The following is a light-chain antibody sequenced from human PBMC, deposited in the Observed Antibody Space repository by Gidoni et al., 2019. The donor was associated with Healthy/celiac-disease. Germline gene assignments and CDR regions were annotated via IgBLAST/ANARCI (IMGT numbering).Light chain of an antibody. CDR1: SSNIGAGYD. CDR2: GTS. Sequence: QSVLTPPPSVSGAPGQRVTIACTGSSSNIGAGYDVHWYQQLPGTAPKLLIYGTSNRPSGVPDRFSGSKSGTSASLAITGLQAEDEADYYCQSYASSLSGWVFGGGTKLTVL. V-gene: IGLV1-40*01. CDR3: QSYASSLSGWV. J-gene: IGLJ3*02.